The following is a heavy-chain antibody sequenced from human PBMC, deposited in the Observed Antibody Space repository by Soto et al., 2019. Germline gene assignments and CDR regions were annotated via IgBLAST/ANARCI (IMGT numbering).Heavy chain of an antibody. CDR1: GDTFSSYA. CDR2: IIPIFGTA. V-gene: IGHV1-69*13. J-gene: IGHJ6*02. CDR3: ARGSDSSGYYYVNSYYYGMDV. D-gene: IGHD3-22*01. Sequence: SVKVSCKASGDTFSSYAISWVRQAPGQGLEWMGGIIPIFGTANYAQKFQDRVTITADESTSTAYMELSSLRSEDTAVYYCARGSDSSGYYYVNSYYYGMDVWGQGTTVTVSS.